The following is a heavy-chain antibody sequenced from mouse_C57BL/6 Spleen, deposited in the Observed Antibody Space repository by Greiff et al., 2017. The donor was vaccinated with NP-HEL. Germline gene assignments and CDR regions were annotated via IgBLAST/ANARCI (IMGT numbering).Heavy chain of an antibody. CDR2: IRNKANGYTT. D-gene: IGHD2-1*01. J-gene: IGHJ1*03. Sequence: EVKLMESGGGLVQPGGSLSLSCAASGFTFTDYYMSWVRQPPGKALEWLGFIRNKANGYTTEYSASVKGRFTISKDNSHSILYLQMNALRAEDSATYYCARYWGNYVFPNWYFDVWGTGTTVTVSS. V-gene: IGHV7-3*01. CDR3: ARYWGNYVFPNWYFDV. CDR1: GFTFTDYY.